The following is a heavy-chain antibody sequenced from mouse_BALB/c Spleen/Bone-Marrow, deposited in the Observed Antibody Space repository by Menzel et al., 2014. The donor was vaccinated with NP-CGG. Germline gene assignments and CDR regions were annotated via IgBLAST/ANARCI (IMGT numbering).Heavy chain of an antibody. CDR3: ARDKGRVFFDY. V-gene: IGHV7-3*02. J-gene: IGHJ2*01. CDR2: IRNKANGHTT. CDR1: GFTFTDYY. Sequence: EVQRVESGGGLVQPGGSLRLSCATSGFTFTDYYMNWVRQPPGKALEWLGFIRNKANGHTTEYSASVKGRFTISRDNSQNILYLQMNSLRAEDRATYYCARDKGRVFFDYWGQGTTLTVSS.